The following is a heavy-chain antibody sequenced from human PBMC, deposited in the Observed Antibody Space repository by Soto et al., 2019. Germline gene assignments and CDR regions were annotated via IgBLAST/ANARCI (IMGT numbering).Heavy chain of an antibody. CDR3: ARMPTTVTGWFDP. J-gene: IGHJ5*02. CDR1: GCSLTTSGVG. Sequence: QITLKESGPTLVKPTQTLTLTCTFSGCSLTTSGVGVGWIRQPPGKALEWLALIYWDDDKRYSPSLKSRLTTTKYISKTYVVLTITNMDHAATATYFCARMPTTVTGWFDPLGQGTLVTVSS. D-gene: IGHD4-17*01. V-gene: IGHV2-5*02. CDR2: IYWDDDK.